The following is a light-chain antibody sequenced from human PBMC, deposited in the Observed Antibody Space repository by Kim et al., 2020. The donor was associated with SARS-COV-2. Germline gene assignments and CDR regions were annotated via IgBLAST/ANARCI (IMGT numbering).Light chain of an antibody. V-gene: IGLV2-8*01. CDR2: EVS. CDR1: SNDVGGYHD. J-gene: IGLJ1*01. CDR3: SSYAGSKKYV. Sequence: GDSVTLSMMGTSNDVGGYHDVAGYQQQPGKAPKLMVYEVSKRLAGVPDRFSGSKSGNTASLTVSGLQAEDEADYYCSSYAGSKKYVFGTGTKVTVL.